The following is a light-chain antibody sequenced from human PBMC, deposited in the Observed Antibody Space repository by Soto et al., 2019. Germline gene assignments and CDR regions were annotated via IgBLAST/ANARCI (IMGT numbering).Light chain of an antibody. CDR2: GAS. CDR1: HSVDSN. V-gene: IGKV3D-15*01. J-gene: IGKJ1*01. CDR3: QQYNNWPRRT. Sequence: EIEMTQSPATLSVSPGEGATLSCRASHSVDSNLAWYQQKPGQAPRLLIYGASTRPTGIPARFSGSGSGADFTLTISSLQSEDFAVYYCQQYNNWPRRTFGQGTKVEIK.